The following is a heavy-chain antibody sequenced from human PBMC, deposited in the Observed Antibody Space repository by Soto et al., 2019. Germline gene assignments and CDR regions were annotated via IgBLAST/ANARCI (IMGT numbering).Heavy chain of an antibody. J-gene: IGHJ4*02. Sequence: EVQLVESGGGLVQPGGSLRLSCAASGFTLSSYWMNWVRLAPGKGLEWVANIKQDGSQKNYVDSVKGRFTISRDNAKNSLHLQMSSLRAEDTAVYYCMTSVTTHDYWGQGTLVTVSS. V-gene: IGHV3-7*01. CDR3: MTSVTTHDY. CDR2: IKQDGSQK. CDR1: GFTLSSYW. D-gene: IGHD4-17*01.